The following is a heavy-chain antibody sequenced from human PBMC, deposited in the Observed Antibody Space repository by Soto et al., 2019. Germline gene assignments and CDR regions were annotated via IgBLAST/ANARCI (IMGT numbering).Heavy chain of an antibody. CDR2: ISGSGGST. D-gene: IGHD6-13*01. Sequence: HPGGSLRLSCAASGFTFSSYAMSWVRQPPGKGLEWVSAISGSGGSTYYADSVKGRFTISRDNSKNTLYLQMNSLRAEDTAVYYCAKDWPFYYAAAGTDYYFDYWGQGTLVTVSS. J-gene: IGHJ4*02. V-gene: IGHV3-23*01. CDR1: GFTFSSYA. CDR3: AKDWPFYYAAAGTDYYFDY.